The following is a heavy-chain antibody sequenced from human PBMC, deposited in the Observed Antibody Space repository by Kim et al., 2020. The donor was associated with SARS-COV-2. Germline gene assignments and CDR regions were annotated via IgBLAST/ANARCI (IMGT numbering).Heavy chain of an antibody. Sequence: SETLSLTCTVSGGSISSGGYYWSWIRQHPGKGLEWIGYIYYSGSTYYNPSHKSRVTISVDTSKNQFSLKLSSVTAADTAVYYCARVEGITIFGVVIIGAFDIWGQGTMVTVSS. CDR3: ARVEGITIFGVVIIGAFDI. J-gene: IGHJ3*02. D-gene: IGHD3-3*01. CDR2: IYYSGST. CDR1: GGSISSGGYY. V-gene: IGHV4-31*03.